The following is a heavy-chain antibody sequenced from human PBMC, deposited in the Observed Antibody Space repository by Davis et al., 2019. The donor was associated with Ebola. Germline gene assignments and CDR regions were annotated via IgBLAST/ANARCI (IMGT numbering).Heavy chain of an antibody. CDR2: IIPMFRSP. V-gene: IGHV1-69*13. CDR1: GDTFSSYA. J-gene: IGHJ5*02. D-gene: IGHD3-22*01. CDR3: ARGRTGFYYDSSDAPTWFDP. Sequence: SVKVSCKASGDTFSSYAVSWVRQAPGRGLEWMGGIIPMFRSPNYAQKFLDRVTITADESTRTVYLELKSLRPDDTGVYFCARGRTGFYYDSSDAPTWFDPWGQGTLVTVST.